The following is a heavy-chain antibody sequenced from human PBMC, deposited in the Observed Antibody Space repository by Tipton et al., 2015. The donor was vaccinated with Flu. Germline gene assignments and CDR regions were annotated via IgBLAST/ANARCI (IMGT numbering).Heavy chain of an antibody. CDR1: GDFISGYF. D-gene: IGHD3-16*02. J-gene: IGHJ4*02. V-gene: IGHV4-4*07. CDR2: IYSSGST. Sequence: TLSLTCTVSGDFISGYFWTWIRQTAGGGLEWIGRIYSSGSTNYNPSLKSRVTMSVDTSKDQFSLELSSVTAADTAVYYCARSSQLEELSLWSPFWTYWGQGTLVTVSS. CDR3: ARSSQLEELSLWSPFWTY.